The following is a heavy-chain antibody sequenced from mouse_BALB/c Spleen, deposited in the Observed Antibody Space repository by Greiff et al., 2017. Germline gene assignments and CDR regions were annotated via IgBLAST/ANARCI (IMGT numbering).Heavy chain of an antibody. J-gene: IGHJ4*01. CDR3: ARSTTVVAPYAMDY. Sequence: EVQLQESGPELVKPGASVKMSCKASGYTFTSYVMHWVKQKPGQGLEWIGYINPYNDGTKYNEKFKGKATLTSDKSSSTAYMELSSLTSEDSAVYYCARSTTVVAPYAMDYWGQGTSVTVSS. D-gene: IGHD1-1*01. CDR1: GYTFTSYV. V-gene: IGHV1-14*01. CDR2: INPYNDGT.